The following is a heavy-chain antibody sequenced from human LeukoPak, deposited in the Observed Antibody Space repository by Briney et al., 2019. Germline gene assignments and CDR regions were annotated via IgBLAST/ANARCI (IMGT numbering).Heavy chain of an antibody. V-gene: IGHV3-33*01. D-gene: IGHD6-19*01. CDR1: GFTFSSYG. Sequence: GGSLRLSCAASGFTFSSYGMHWVRQAPGKGLEWVAVIWYDGSNKYYAGSVKGRFTISRDSSKNTLYLQMNSLRAEDTAVYYCASIAVAGSDDYWGQGTLVTVSS. CDR2: IWYDGSNK. J-gene: IGHJ4*02. CDR3: ASIAVAGSDDY.